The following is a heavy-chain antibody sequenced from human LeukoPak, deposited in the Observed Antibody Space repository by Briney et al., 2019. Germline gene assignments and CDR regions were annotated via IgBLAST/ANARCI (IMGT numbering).Heavy chain of an antibody. J-gene: IGHJ6*04. CDR1: GYSISSGYY. CDR3: ARDPSMDV. V-gene: IGHV4-38-2*02. Sequence: SETLSLTCTVSGYSISSGYYWGWIWQPPGKGLEWIGSIYHSGSTNYNPSLKSRVTISVDKSKNQFSLKLSSVTAADTAVYYCARDPSMDVWGKGTTVTVSS. CDR2: IYHSGST.